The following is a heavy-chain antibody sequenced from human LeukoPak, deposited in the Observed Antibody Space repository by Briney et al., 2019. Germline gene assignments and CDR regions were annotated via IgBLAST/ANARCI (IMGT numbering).Heavy chain of an antibody. J-gene: IGHJ5*02. CDR2: INPKSGGT. CDR1: GYTFTGYY. CDR3: ARESPIFHWFDP. V-gene: IGHV1-2*02. Sequence: GSVKVSCKASGYTFTGYYMHWVRQAPGQGLEWMGWINPKSGGTNYAQKFQGRVTMTRDTSISTAYMELSRLRSDDTAVYYCARESPIFHWFDPWGQGTLVTVSS.